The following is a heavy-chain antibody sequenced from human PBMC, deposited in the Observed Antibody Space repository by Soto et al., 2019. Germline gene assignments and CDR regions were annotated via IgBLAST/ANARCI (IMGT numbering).Heavy chain of an antibody. CDR3: AINPGTGYRVYYYYYGMDV. Sequence: ASVKLSCKASGYTFTRYDINCVRQATGQGLEWMGWMNPNSGNTGYAQKFQGRVTMTRNTSISTAYMELSSLRSEDTAVYYCAINPGTGYRVYYYYYGMDVWGQGTTVTVSS. CDR1: GYTFTRYD. V-gene: IGHV1-8*01. J-gene: IGHJ6*02. D-gene: IGHD3-9*01. CDR2: MNPNSGNT.